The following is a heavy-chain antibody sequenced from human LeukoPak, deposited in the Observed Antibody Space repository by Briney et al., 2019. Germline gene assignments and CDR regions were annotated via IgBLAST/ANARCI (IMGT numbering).Heavy chain of an antibody. V-gene: IGHV3-23*01. Sequence: GGSLGLSCAASGFTFSSYTMTWVRQAPGKGLEWVSAITGSGGSAYYADPVKGRFITSRDNSKNTLYLQMNSLRAEDTAVYYCAKPVFYTTSSFDYWGQGTLVTVSS. CDR3: AKPVFYTTSSFDY. CDR1: GFTFSSYT. D-gene: IGHD6-6*01. J-gene: IGHJ4*02. CDR2: ITGSGGSA.